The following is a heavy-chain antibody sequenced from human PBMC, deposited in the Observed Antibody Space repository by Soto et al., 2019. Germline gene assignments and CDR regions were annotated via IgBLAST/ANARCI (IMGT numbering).Heavy chain of an antibody. CDR3: VRRLDY. CDR2: ISSGTNSI. V-gene: IGHV3-48*01. Sequence: GGSLRLSCAASGFTFTDDTMNWVRQAPGKGLDWVAYISSGTNSIYYADSVKCRFTISRDNAKDSLYLQMNSLRAEDTAVYFCVRRLDYWGRGTLVTVSS. J-gene: IGHJ4*01. CDR1: GFTFTDDT. D-gene: IGHD2-21*02.